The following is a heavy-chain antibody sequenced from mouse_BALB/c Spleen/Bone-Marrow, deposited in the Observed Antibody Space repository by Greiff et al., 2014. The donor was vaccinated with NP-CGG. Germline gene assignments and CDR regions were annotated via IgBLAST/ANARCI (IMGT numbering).Heavy chain of an antibody. CDR2: ISSGGSYT. V-gene: IGHV5-6*02. J-gene: IGHJ4*01. CDR3: ARQYGNLGVMDY. CDR1: GFTFSRCG. D-gene: IGHD2-1*01. Sequence: EVMLVESGGDLVKPGGSLKLSCAASGFTFSRCGMSWVRQTPDKRLEWVANISSGGSYTYYPDSVKGRFTISRDNAKNTLYLHMSSLKSEDTAMYYCARQYGNLGVMDYWGQGTSVTVSS.